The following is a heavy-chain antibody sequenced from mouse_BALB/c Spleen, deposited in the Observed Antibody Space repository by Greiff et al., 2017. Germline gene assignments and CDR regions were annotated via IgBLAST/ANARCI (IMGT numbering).Heavy chain of an antibody. CDR2: ISCYNGAT. D-gene: IGHD1-1*01. CDR1: GYSFTGYY. Sequence: LVKTGASVKISCKASGYSFTGYYMHWVKQSHGKSLEWIGYISCYNGATSYNQKFKGKATFTVDTSSSTAYMQFNSLTSEDSAVYYCTRIYYGSRHFDYWGQGTTLTVSS. J-gene: IGHJ2*01. V-gene: IGHV1S34*01. CDR3: TRIYYGSRHFDY.